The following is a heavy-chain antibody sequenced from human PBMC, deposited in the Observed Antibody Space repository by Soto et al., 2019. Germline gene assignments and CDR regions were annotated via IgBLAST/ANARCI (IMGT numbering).Heavy chain of an antibody. CDR2: ISPYNGVT. CDR3: ARVNYDYIWGTYRPRNYYGLDV. CDR1: GYTFITYG. J-gene: IGHJ6*02. D-gene: IGHD3-16*02. Sequence: ASVKVSCKASGYTFITYGITWVRQAPGQGLEWMGWISPYNGVTNYAQNLQGRVTMTTDTSTSTAHMDLRSLRSDDTAVYFCARVNYDYIWGTYRPRNYYGLDVWGQGTTVTVSS. V-gene: IGHV1-18*01.